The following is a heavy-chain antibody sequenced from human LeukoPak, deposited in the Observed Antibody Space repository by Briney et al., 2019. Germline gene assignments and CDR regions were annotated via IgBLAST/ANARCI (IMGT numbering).Heavy chain of an antibody. V-gene: IGHV3-74*01. CDR2: IKNDGSST. Sequence: GGSLRLSWVASGFTFSSYWMHWVRHGPGKGLVWVSRIKNDGSSTSYADSVKGRFTISRDNAKNTLYLQMNSLRAEDTAVYYCTKSDWFDPWGQGTLVTVSS. CDR3: TKSDWFDP. J-gene: IGHJ5*02. CDR1: GFTFSSYW.